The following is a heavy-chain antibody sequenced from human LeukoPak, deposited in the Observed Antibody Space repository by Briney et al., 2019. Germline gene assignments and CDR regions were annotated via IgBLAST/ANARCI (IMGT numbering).Heavy chain of an antibody. Sequence: GGSLRLSCAASGFTFSHYAMHWVRQAPGKGLDLVSSISTDGDNTDYASSVKGRFTVSRDNSKNTLYLQMGSLSADDMAMYYCARDLALGDDAFDIWGQGTMVTVFS. CDR1: GFTFSHYA. V-gene: IGHV3-64*01. CDR2: ISTDGDNT. CDR3: ARDLALGDDAFDI. J-gene: IGHJ3*02. D-gene: IGHD2-21*02.